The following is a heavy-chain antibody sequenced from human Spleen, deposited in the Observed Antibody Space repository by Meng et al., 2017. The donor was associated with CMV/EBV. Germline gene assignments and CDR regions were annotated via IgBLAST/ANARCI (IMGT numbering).Heavy chain of an antibody. D-gene: IGHD3-22*01. CDR1: GFTFSSYS. Sequence: GGSLRLSCAASGFTFSSYSMNWVRQAPGKGLEWVSSISSSSSYIYYADSVKGRFTISRDNAKNTLYLRMDSLRAEDTAVYYCAKGQFFYESGGYLILDSWGQGALVTVSS. V-gene: IGHV3-21*04. CDR2: ISSSSSYI. CDR3: AKGQFFYESGGYLILDS. J-gene: IGHJ4*02.